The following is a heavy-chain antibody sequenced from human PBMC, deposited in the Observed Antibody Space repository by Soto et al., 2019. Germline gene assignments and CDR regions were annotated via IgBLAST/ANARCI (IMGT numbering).Heavy chain of an antibody. CDR1: GFTFSSYA. J-gene: IGHJ6*02. D-gene: IGHD3-16*01. Sequence: QVQLVESGGGVVQPGRSLRLSCAASGFTFSSYAMHWVRQAPGKGLEWVAVKSYDGYNNYYADSVKGRFTISRDNSKNTLCLHMNSLRAAENAVYYCARWGGVSMDVWGQGATVTVSS. V-gene: IGHV3-30-3*01. CDR2: KSYDGYNN. CDR3: ARWGGVSMDV.